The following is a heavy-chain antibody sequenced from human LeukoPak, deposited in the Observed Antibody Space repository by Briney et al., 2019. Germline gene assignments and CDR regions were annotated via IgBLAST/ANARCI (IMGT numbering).Heavy chain of an antibody. Sequence: GGSLRLSCVGSGFTFRSHAMSWVRQAPEKGLEFVSGIYENGGTTYYADSVKGRFSISRDNSKNTLYLQMDSLRGEDTAVYYCATDYPYAYYYDMDVWGQGTTVTVSS. CDR3: ATDYPYAYYYDMDV. CDR1: GFTFRSHA. J-gene: IGHJ6*02. CDR2: IYENGGTT. D-gene: IGHD4-11*01. V-gene: IGHV3-23*01.